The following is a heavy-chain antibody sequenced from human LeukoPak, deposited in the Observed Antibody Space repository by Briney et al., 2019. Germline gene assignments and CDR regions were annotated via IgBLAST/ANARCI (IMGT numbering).Heavy chain of an antibody. D-gene: IGHD3-10*01. Sequence: GGSLRLSCAASGFTFSSYWMSWVRQVPGKGLEWLSEISGSGGSTYYADSVKGRFTISRDNSKNTLYLQMHSLRAEDTAIYYCAKHDTGISLVRGVTHFDYWGQGTLVTVSS. CDR2: ISGSGGST. V-gene: IGHV3-23*01. CDR3: AKHDTGISLVRGVTHFDY. CDR1: GFTFSSYW. J-gene: IGHJ4*02.